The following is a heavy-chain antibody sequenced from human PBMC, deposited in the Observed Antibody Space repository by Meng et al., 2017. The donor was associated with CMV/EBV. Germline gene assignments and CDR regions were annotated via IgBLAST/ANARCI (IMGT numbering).Heavy chain of an antibody. Sequence: QVQVQEWGEGLLKASGHRALTCAVYGGSFIGYYWSWIRQPPGKGLEWIGEINHSGSTNYNPSLKSRVTISVDTSKNQFSLKLSSVTAADTAVYYCARAPITMMAVLDYWGQGTLVTVSS. J-gene: IGHJ4*02. CDR1: GGSFIGYY. CDR2: INHSGST. V-gene: IGHV4-34*01. D-gene: IGHD3-22*01. CDR3: ARAPITMMAVLDY.